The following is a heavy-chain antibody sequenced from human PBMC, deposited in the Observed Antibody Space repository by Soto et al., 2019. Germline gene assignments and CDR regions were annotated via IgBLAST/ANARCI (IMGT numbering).Heavy chain of an antibody. CDR1: GFTFSSYA. V-gene: IGHV3-23*01. D-gene: IGHD6-19*01. Sequence: EVQLLESGGGLVQPGGSLRLSCAASGFTFSSYAMSWVRQAPGKGLEWVSAISGSGGSTYYADSVKGRFTISRDNSKNTLYLQMNSLRAEDTAVYYCAKDLAVDPIGRSYYYYYSMDVWGQGTTVTVFS. CDR3: AKDLAVDPIGRSYYYYYSMDV. CDR2: ISGSGGST. J-gene: IGHJ6*02.